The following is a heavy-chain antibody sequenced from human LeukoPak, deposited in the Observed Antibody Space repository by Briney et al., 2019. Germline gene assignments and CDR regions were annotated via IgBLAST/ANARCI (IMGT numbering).Heavy chain of an antibody. CDR1: GYTFTGYY. CDR2: INPNSGGT. V-gene: IGHV1-2*02. Sequence: ASVKVSCKASGYTFTGYYMHWVRQAPGQGLEWMGWINPNSGGTNYAQKFQGRVTMTRGTSISTAYMELSRLRSDDTAVYYCARVSYSSGWTLFDYWGQGTLVTVSS. D-gene: IGHD6-19*01. CDR3: ARVSYSSGWTLFDY. J-gene: IGHJ4*02.